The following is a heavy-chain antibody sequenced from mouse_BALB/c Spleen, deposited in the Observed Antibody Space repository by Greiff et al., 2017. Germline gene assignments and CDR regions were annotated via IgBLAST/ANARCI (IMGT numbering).Heavy chain of an antibody. CDR3: ARTYYGNYAYFDY. CDR2: ISYSGST. CDR1: GDSITSGY. Sequence: EVKLMESGPSLVKPSQTLSLTCSVTGDSITSGYWNWIRKFPGNKLEYMGYISYSGSTYYNPSLKSRISITRDTSKNQYYLQLNSVTTEDTATDYCARTYYGNYAYFDYWGQGTTLTVSS. D-gene: IGHD2-10*01. J-gene: IGHJ2*01. V-gene: IGHV3-8*02.